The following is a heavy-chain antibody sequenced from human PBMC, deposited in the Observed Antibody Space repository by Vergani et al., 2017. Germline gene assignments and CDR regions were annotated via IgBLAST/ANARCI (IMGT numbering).Heavy chain of an antibody. V-gene: IGHV4-59*12. CDR1: GGSISSYY. CDR3: ARGRRPFYYDSSGYWDY. D-gene: IGHD3-22*01. CDR2: IYYSGST. J-gene: IGHJ4*02. Sequence: QVQLQESGPGLVKPSETLSLTCTVSGGSISSYYWSWIRQPPGKGLEWIGYIYYSGSTNYNPSLKSRVTISVDTSKNQFSLKLSSVTAADTAVYYCARGRRPFYYDSSGYWDYWGQGTLVTVSS.